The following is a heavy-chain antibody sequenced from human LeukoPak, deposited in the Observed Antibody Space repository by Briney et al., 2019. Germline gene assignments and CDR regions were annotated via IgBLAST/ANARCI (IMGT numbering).Heavy chain of an antibody. Sequence: GASLILSCAASGFTFSSYAMSWVRQAPGKGLEWVSAIRGSGGTTYYADSVKGGFPISRENSKNTLYLQMNSLRAEDTDVYYCAKDAVAYVRHSSGREPNPYYFDYWGQGTLVTVSS. V-gene: IGHV3-23*01. D-gene: IGHD6-19*01. CDR1: GFTFSSYA. J-gene: IGHJ4*02. CDR3: AKDAVAYVRHSSGREPNPYYFDY. CDR2: IRGSGGTT.